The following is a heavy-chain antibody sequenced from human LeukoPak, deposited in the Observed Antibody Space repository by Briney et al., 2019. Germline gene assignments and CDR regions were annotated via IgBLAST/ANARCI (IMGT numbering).Heavy chain of an antibody. CDR1: GGSISSYY. V-gene: IGHV4-59*01. CDR3: ARASDYYGSGTPDWFDP. J-gene: IGHJ5*02. D-gene: IGHD3-10*01. CDR2: IYYSGST. Sequence: PSETLSLTCTVSGGSISSYYWSWIRQPPGKGLEWIGYIYYSGSTNYNPSLKSRVTISVDTSKNQFSLKLSSVTAADTAVYYCARASDYYGSGTPDWFDPWGQGTLVTVSS.